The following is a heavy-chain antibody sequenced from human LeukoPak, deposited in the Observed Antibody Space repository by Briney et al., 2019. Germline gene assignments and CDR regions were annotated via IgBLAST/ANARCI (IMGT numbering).Heavy chain of an antibody. V-gene: IGHV3-23*01. Sequence: GGSLRLSCAASGFTFSSYAMSWVRQAPGKGLEWVSAISGSGGSTYYADSVKGRFTIPRDNSKNTLYLQMNSLRAEDTAVYYCAKSIKWLRPLGYFDYWGQGTLVTVSS. D-gene: IGHD5-12*01. CDR1: GFTFSSYA. J-gene: IGHJ4*02. CDR2: ISGSGGST. CDR3: AKSIKWLRPLGYFDY.